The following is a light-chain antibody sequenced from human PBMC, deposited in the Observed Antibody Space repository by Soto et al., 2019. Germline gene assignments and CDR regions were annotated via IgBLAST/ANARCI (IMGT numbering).Light chain of an antibody. V-gene: IGKV1-5*03. J-gene: IGKJ4*01. CDR3: QQYEAYPLT. Sequence: DIKLTQSPSTLSASVGDRATITCRASQSISSWLAWYQQKPGKAPKLLVYKASSLESGFPSRFSGSGSGTEFTLTISTLQPDDFATYYCQQYEAYPLTFGGGTKVEI. CDR1: QSISSW. CDR2: KAS.